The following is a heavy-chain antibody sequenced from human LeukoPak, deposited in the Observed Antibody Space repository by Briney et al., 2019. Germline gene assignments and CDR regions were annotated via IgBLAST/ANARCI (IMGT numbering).Heavy chain of an antibody. Sequence: GGSLRLSCAASGFTFNSYAMAWVRQAPGKGLEWVSVIGRSGGDIQYVDSVKGRFTISRDNSKNTLYLQMNSLRAEDTAVYFCAKVKWKLIGYFDYWGQGTLVTVSS. D-gene: IGHD1-20*01. CDR3: AKVKWKLIGYFDY. CDR1: GFTFNSYA. V-gene: IGHV3-23*01. CDR2: IGRSGGDI. J-gene: IGHJ4*02.